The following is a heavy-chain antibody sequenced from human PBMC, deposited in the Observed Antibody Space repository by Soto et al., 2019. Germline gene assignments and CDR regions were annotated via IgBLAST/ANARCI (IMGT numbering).Heavy chain of an antibody. CDR2: IYWDDDK. J-gene: IGHJ4*02. D-gene: IGHD2-2*01. CDR3: TTYCSSTSCYAFDY. Sequence: SGPTLVNPTQTLTLTCTFSGFSLSTSGVGVGWIRQPPGKALEWLALIYWDDDKRYSPSLKSRLTITKDTSKNQVVLTRTNMDPVDTATYYCTTYCSSTSCYAFDYWGQGTLVTVSS. V-gene: IGHV2-5*02. CDR1: GFSLSTSGVG.